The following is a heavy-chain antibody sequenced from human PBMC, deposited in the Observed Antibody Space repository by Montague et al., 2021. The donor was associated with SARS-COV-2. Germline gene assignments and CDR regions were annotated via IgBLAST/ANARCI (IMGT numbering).Heavy chain of an antibody. D-gene: IGHD3-10*01. CDR2: IYYYGNT. CDR1: GDSIKNYF. Sequence: SETLSLTCTASGDSIKNYFWSWIRQPPGKGLEWIGYIYYYGNTHYNSSLKSRATISIDTSRNLFSLQLRSVTTADTAVYFCAKEFGSGRINPTYWGQGVLVTVSS. V-gene: IGHV4-59*01. J-gene: IGHJ4*02. CDR3: AKEFGSGRINPTY.